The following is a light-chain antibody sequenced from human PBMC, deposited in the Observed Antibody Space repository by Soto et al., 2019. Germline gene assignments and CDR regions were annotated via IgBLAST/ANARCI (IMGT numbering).Light chain of an antibody. Sequence: QPVLPHPPSVSGARGQRVTISCTGSSSNIGAGYDVHWYQQLPGTAPKLLIYANSNRPSGVPDRFSGSKSGTSASLAITGLQAEDEADYYCQSYDSSLSGSVFGGGTKLTVL. J-gene: IGLJ2*01. CDR1: SSNIGAGYD. CDR2: ANS. V-gene: IGLV1-40*01. CDR3: QSYDSSLSGSV.